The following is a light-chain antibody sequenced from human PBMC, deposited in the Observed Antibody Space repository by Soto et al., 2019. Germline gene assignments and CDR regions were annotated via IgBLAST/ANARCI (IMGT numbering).Light chain of an antibody. CDR3: QQRNGWLRT. CDR1: QSVSNY. V-gene: IGKV3-11*01. Sequence: EIVLTQSPATLSLSPGERATLSCRASQSVSNYLTWYQQKPGQAPRLLIYDASKRATGIPARFSGSGSGTAFALTISSREPQDFAVYYCQQRNGWLRTFGQGTKLEIK. J-gene: IGKJ2*01. CDR2: DAS.